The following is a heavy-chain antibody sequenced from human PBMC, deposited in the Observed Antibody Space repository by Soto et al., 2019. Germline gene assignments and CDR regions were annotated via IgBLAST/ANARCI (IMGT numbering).Heavy chain of an antibody. V-gene: IGHV3-48*02. J-gene: IGHJ5*02. Sequence: EVQLVESGGGLVQPGGSLRLSCAASGFTFSSYSMNWVRQAPGNGLVWVSYISSSSRTISYADSVKGRFTIARDNAKNSLYRQMNSLRDEDTAVYYCARESSSYNWFDPWGQGTLVTVSS. CDR2: ISSSSRTI. CDR1: GFTFSSYS. D-gene: IGHD6-13*01. CDR3: ARESSSYNWFDP.